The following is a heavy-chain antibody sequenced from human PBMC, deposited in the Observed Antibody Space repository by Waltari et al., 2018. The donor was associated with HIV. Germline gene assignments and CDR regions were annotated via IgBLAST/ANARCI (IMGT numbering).Heavy chain of an antibody. J-gene: IGHJ4*02. CDR2: VSSDGNST. V-gene: IGHV3-74*03. CDR1: GFTFSSSW. Sequence: EVKLVESGGRLVQPRGSLRLSCVASGFTFSSSWLHWVRQAPGKGLGWISRVSSDGNSTVYADSVKGRFTISRDNAKNTLFLQMNSLRVEDTAVYFCARSLYYDFWSAYPPDYWGQGTRVTISS. CDR3: ARSLYYDFWSAYPPDY. D-gene: IGHD3-3*01.